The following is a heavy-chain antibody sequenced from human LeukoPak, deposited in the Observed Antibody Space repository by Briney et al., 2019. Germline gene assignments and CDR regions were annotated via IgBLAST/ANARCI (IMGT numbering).Heavy chain of an antibody. CDR3: ARESSNVVVVAATFDY. J-gene: IGHJ4*02. D-gene: IGHD2-15*01. V-gene: IGHV3-33*01. CDR1: GFTFSSNG. CDR2: IWYDGSNK. Sequence: GGSLRLSCAASGFTFSSNGMHWVRQAPGKGLEWVAVIWYDGSNKYYADSVKGRFTISRDNSKNTLYLEINSLRAEDTAVYYCARESSNVVVVAATFDYWGQGTLVTVSS.